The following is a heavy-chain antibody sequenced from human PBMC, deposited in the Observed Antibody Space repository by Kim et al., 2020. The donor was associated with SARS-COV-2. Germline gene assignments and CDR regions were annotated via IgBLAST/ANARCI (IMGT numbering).Heavy chain of an antibody. Sequence: RGRFTITRDNSKNTLYLQMNSLRAEDTAVYYCAKDPRLLRFLEWLLYFDYWGQGTLVTVSS. CDR3: AKDPRLLRFLEWLLYFDY. V-gene: IGHV3-23*01. D-gene: IGHD3-3*01. J-gene: IGHJ4*02.